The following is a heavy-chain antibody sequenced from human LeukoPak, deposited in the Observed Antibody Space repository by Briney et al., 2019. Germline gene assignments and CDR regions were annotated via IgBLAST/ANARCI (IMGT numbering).Heavy chain of an antibody. D-gene: IGHD3-10*01. CDR3: ARAGVWFGESSHN. CDR2: IYGGAST. V-gene: IGHV3-53*01. Sequence: GGSLRLSCAASGFTVSSSYMSWVRQAPGKGLEWVSVIYGGASTYYADSVKGRFTASRDNSKNTMYLQMNSLRVEDTAVYYCARAGVWFGESSHNWGQGTLVTVSS. CDR1: GFTVSSSY. J-gene: IGHJ4*02.